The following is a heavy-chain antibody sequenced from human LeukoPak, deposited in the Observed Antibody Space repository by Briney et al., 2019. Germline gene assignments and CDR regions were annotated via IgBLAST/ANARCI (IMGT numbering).Heavy chain of an antibody. V-gene: IGHV4-59*01. CDR2: SYHSGST. Sequence: SETLSLTCTVSGGSISSYYWSWIRQPPGKRLEWIGFSYHSGSTNYNPSLKSRVTISVDTSKNQFSLKLSSVTAADTAVYYCARGIVVVPATSDYYMDVWGKGTTVTVSS. D-gene: IGHD2-2*01. CDR3: ARGIVVVPATSDYYMDV. CDR1: GGSISSYY. J-gene: IGHJ6*03.